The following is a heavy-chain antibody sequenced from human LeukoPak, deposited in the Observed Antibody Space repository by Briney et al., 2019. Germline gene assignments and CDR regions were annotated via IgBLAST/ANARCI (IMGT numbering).Heavy chain of an antibody. V-gene: IGHV1-18*01. CDR2: ISAYNGNT. D-gene: IGHD2-2*01. CDR3: AREGERYCSSTSCSGDDAFDI. Sequence: ASVKVSCKASGYTFTSYGISWVRQAPGQGLEWMGWISAYNGNTNYAQKLQGRVTMTTDTSTSTAYMELRSLRSDDTAVYYCAREGERYCSSTSCSGDDAFDIWGQGTMVTVSS. J-gene: IGHJ3*02. CDR1: GYTFTSYG.